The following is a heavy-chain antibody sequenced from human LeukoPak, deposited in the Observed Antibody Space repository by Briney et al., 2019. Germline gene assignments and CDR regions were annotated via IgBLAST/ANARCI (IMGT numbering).Heavy chain of an antibody. D-gene: IGHD7-27*01. J-gene: IGHJ4*02. Sequence: GGSLRLSCAASGFSFTSSWMTWVRQAPGKGLEWVANISPDGSVKNHVASVKGRLTISRDNAKTTLYLQMNSLSAEDTAVYYCARDLNWGDFDYWGQGTLVTVSS. CDR1: GFSFTSSW. CDR2: ISPDGSVK. CDR3: ARDLNWGDFDY. V-gene: IGHV3-7*01.